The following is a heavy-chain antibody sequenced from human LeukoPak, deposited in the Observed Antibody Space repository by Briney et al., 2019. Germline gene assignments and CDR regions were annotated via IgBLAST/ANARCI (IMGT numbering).Heavy chain of an antibody. J-gene: IGHJ5*02. CDR3: ARGSGRDWFDP. D-gene: IGHD6-19*01. V-gene: IGHV3-30*03. Sequence: GGSLRLSCAASGFTFSNYGMHWVRQAPGKGLEWVAVISYDGTNKYYPDSVKGRFTISRDNSKNTLYLQMNSLRADDTAVYYCARGSGRDWFDPWGQGTLVTVSS. CDR1: GFTFSNYG. CDR2: ISYDGTNK.